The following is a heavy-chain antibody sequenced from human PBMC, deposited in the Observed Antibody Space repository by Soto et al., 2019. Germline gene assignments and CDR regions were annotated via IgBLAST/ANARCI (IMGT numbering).Heavy chain of an antibody. Sequence: QVQLVQSGAEVKKPGSSVKVSCKASGGTFSSYAISWVRQAPGQGLEWMGGIIPIFGTANYAQKFQGRVTITADEATSTAYMELSSLRSEDTAVYYCARDYRRGVGAAKARYYGMDGWGQGTTVTVSS. D-gene: IGHD1-26*01. CDR2: IIPIFGTA. V-gene: IGHV1-69*01. CDR1: GGTFSSYA. CDR3: ARDYRRGVGAAKARYYGMDG. J-gene: IGHJ6*02.